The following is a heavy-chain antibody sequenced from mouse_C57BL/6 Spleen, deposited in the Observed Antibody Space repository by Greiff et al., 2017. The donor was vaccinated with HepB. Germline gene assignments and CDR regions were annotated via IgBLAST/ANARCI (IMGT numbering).Heavy chain of an antibody. CDR2: IDPSDSYT. V-gene: IGHV1-50*01. D-gene: IGHD2-5*01. CDR1: GYTFTSYW. J-gene: IGHJ3*01. CDR3: ARQSYSNYVFAY. Sequence: QVQLQQPGAELVKPGASVKLSCKASGYTFTSYWMQWVKQRPGQGLEWIGEIDPSDSYTNYNQKFKGKATLTVDTASSTAYMQLSSLTSEDSAVYYCARQSYSNYVFAYWGQGTLFTVSA.